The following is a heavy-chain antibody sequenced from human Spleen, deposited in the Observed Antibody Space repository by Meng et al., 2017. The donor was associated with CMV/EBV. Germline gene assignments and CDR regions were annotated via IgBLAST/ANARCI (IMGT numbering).Heavy chain of an antibody. CDR2: ISSSSSYI. J-gene: IGHJ3*02. CDR3: ARGELGSAYGAFDI. V-gene: IGHV3-21*01. D-gene: IGHD1-26*01. Sequence: GGSLRLSCAASGFTFSSYGMHWVRQAPGKGLEWVSSISSSSSYIYYADSVKGRFTISRDNAKNSLYLQMNSLRAEDTAVYYCARGELGSAYGAFDIWGQGTMVTVSS. CDR1: GFTFSSYG.